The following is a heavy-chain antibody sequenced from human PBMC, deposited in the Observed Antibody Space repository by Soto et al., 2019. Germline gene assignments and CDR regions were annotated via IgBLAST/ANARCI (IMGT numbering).Heavy chain of an antibody. J-gene: IGHJ4*02. D-gene: IGHD2-15*01. CDR1: GDSISHYY. CDR3: ARDIVLPGSCSGGWCSLGY. CDR2: IAYGGGT. Sequence: QVRLLESGPGLVKPSETLSLTCSVSGDSISHYYWSWFRQTPERGLEWIAYIAYGGGTRYSPTLQSRITISVDPSRNQFSLKMNSMTAADTAVYYCARDIVLPGSCSGGWCSLGYWGQGGQVTVSS. V-gene: IGHV4-59*13.